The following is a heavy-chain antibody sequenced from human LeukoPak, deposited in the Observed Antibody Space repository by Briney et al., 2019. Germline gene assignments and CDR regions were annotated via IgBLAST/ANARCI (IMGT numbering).Heavy chain of an antibody. D-gene: IGHD4-17*01. CDR2: INHSGST. J-gene: IGHJ4*02. CDR3: ARVPSTVTFYFDY. CDR1: GYSISSGYY. Sequence: SETLSLTCTVSGYSISSGYYWGWIRQSPGKGLEWIGEINHSGSTNYNPSLKSRVTISVDTSKNQFSLKLSSVTAADTAVYYCARVPSTVTFYFDYWGQGTLVTVSS. V-gene: IGHV4-38-2*02.